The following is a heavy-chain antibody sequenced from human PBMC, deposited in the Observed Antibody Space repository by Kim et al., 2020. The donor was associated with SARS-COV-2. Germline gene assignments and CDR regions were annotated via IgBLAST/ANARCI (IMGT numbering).Heavy chain of an antibody. CDR1: RFTFSSYA. Sequence: GGSLRLSCAASRFTFSSYAMSWVRQAPGKCLEWVSAISGSGDSTYYADSVKCRFTISRDNSKNTLYLLMNSLIAEDTAVYYCARSVAKNFQHCGQGTLAT. J-gene: IGHJ1*01. V-gene: IGHV3-23*01. CDR3: ARSVAKNFQH. CDR2: ISGSGDST.